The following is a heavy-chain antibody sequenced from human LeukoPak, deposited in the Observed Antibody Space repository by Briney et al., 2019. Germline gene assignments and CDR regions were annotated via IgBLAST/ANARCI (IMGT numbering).Heavy chain of an antibody. CDR1: GFTFSSYG. D-gene: IGHD2-2*01. V-gene: IGHV3-30*18. CDR2: ISYDGSNK. Sequence: PGGSLRLSCAASGFTFSSYGMHWVRQAPGKGLEWVAFISYDGSNKYYADSVKGRFTISRDNSKNTLYLQMNSLRAEDTAVYYCAKVLFLALGCCSSTSCLPGYWGQGTLVTVSS. J-gene: IGHJ4*02. CDR3: AKVLFLALGCCSSTSCLPGY.